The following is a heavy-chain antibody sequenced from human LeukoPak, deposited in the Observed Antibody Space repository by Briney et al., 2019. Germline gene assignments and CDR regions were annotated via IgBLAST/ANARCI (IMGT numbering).Heavy chain of an antibody. J-gene: IGHJ3*02. CDR3: AAGYSSSWYGDAFDI. D-gene: IGHD6-13*01. CDR2: ISGSGGST. V-gene: IGHV3-23*01. CDR1: GFTFSSYA. Sequence: GGSLRLSCVASGFTFSSYAMSWVRQAPGKGLEWVSAISGSGGSTYYADSVKGRFTISRDNSKNTLYLQMNSLRAEDTAVYYCAAGYSSSWYGDAFDIWGQGTMVTVSS.